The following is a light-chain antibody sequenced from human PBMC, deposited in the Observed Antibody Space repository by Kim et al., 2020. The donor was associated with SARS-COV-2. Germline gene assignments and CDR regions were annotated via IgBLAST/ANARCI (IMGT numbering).Light chain of an antibody. V-gene: IGKV2-30*01. CDR2: MVS. J-gene: IGKJ2*01. CDR3: MQGSHWPYT. Sequence: QPTCISCTTSQSLVYSDGNTYMNWFQQRPSQSRRRLMYMVSNRDSGVPDRFSGSVSGAVFTLKISSVEVEDIGLYVYMQGSHWPYTFGQWTKLGI. CDR1: QSLVYSDGNTY.